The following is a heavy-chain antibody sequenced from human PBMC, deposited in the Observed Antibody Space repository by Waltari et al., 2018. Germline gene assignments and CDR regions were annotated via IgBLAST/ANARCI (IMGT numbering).Heavy chain of an antibody. CDR2: IYYSGST. J-gene: IGHJ6*03. CDR1: GGSISSSSYY. Sequence: QLQLQESGPGLVKPSETLSLTCTVSGGSISSSSYYWGWIRQPPGKGLEWIGSIYYSGSTYSTPSLKSRVTISVDTSKNQFSLKLSSVTAADTAVYYCARVTGDFWSGPPEYYYYYMDVWGKGTTVTISS. D-gene: IGHD3-3*01. CDR3: ARVTGDFWSGPPEYYYYYMDV. V-gene: IGHV4-39*07.